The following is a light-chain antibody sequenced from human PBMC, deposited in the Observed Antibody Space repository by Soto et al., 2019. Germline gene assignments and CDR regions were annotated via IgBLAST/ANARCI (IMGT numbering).Light chain of an antibody. Sequence: EIVMTQSPATMSVSPGERCTLSCRASQSVSSNLAWYQQKPGQAPRLLIYGASKRATGIPARFSGSGSGTDFTITISRMQPEDFEVYYCQQFSSYTLTFGGGTKVDIK. J-gene: IGKJ4*01. CDR2: GAS. CDR1: QSVSSN. V-gene: IGKV3D-15*01. CDR3: QQFSSYTLT.